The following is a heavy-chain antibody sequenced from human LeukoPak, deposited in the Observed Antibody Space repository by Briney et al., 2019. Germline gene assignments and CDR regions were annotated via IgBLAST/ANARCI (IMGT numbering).Heavy chain of an antibody. CDR2: INPNSGGT. CDR3: ARDLLWSDYYYYGMDV. D-gene: IGHD2-21*01. J-gene: IGHJ6*02. Sequence: ASVKVSCKASGYTFTDYYIHWVRQAPGQGLEWMGWINPNSGGTNYAQKFQGRVTLTRDMSITTAYMEVTSLTSDDTAIFYCARDLLWSDYYYYGMDVWGQGTTVSVSS. CDR1: GYTFTDYY. V-gene: IGHV1-2*02.